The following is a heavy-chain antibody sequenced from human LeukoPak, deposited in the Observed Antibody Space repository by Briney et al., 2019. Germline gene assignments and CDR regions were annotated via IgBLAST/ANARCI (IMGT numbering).Heavy chain of an antibody. CDR1: GFTFSSYW. D-gene: IGHD6-13*01. CDR3: ARVQQHVDFDY. V-gene: IGHV3-74*01. J-gene: IGHJ4*02. CDR2: INSDGSST. Sequence: GGSLRLSCAASGFTFSSYWMHWVRQAPGKGLVWVSRINSDGSSTSYADSVKGRFTISRDNAKNTLYLQMNSLRAEDAAVYYCARVQQHVDFDYWGQGTKVTVSS.